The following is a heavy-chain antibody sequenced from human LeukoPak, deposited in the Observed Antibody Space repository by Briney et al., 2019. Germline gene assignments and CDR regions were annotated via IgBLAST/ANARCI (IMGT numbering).Heavy chain of an antibody. V-gene: IGHV3-48*04. Sequence: GGSLRLSCAASGFTFSSYSMNWVRQAPGKGLEWVSCITFSSSIIYYADSVKGRFTISRDNAKNSLYLQMNSLRAEDTAVYYCAELGITMIGGVWGKGTTVTISS. J-gene: IGHJ6*04. CDR1: GFTFSSYS. CDR3: AELGITMIGGV. CDR2: ITFSSSII. D-gene: IGHD3-10*02.